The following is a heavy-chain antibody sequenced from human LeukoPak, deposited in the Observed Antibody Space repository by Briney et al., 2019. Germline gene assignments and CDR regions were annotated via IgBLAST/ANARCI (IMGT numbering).Heavy chain of an antibody. CDR2: TYYSGST. V-gene: IGHV4-31*03. D-gene: IGHD2-21*02. CDR3: ARDGGYGGNSDSDY. J-gene: IGHJ4*02. CDR1: GGSISSGGYY. Sequence: SETLSLTCTVSGGSISSGGYYWSWIRQHPGKGLEWIGYTYYSGSTYYNPSLKSRVTISVDTSKNQFSLKLSSVTAADTAVYYCARDGGYGGNSDSDYWGQGTLVTVSS.